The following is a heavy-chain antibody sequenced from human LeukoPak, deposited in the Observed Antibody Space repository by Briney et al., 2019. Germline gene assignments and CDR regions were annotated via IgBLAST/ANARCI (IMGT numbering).Heavy chain of an antibody. CDR1: GFTFSNYW. CDR3: ARDRYDSSAYYYNPSAY. D-gene: IGHD3-22*01. V-gene: IGHV3-7*01. J-gene: IGHJ4*02. CDR2: IKQDATEK. Sequence: PGGSLRLSCTASGFTFSNYWFNWVRQAPGKGLEWVANIKQDATEKYYVDSVKGRFTISRDNAKNSLYLQMNSLRAEDTAVYYCARDRYDSSAYYYNPSAYWGQGTLVTVSS.